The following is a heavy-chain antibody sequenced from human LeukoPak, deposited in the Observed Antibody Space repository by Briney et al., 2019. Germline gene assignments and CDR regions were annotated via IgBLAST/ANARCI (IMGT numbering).Heavy chain of an antibody. D-gene: IGHD3-3*01. CDR1: GGSISSYY. V-gene: IGHV4-59*01. Sequence: SETLSLTCTVSGGSISSYYWSWIRQPPGKGLEWIGYIYYSGSTNYNPSLKSRVTISVDTSKNQFSLKLSSVTAADTAVYYCARLPTSTSDFLSGYYGIDAFDIWGQGTVVTVSS. J-gene: IGHJ3*02. CDR2: IYYSGST. CDR3: ARLPTSTSDFLSGYYGIDAFDI.